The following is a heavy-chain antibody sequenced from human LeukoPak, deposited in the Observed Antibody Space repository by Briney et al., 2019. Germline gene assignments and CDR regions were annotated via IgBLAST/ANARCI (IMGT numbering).Heavy chain of an antibody. CDR2: INQDGSGK. Sequence: AGGSLRLSCAASGFTFSSYAMHWVRQAPGKGLEWVANINQDGSGKYYVDSVKGRFTISRDNAKNSLYLQMNSLRAEDTAVYYCARVVGAGYFDLWGRGTLVTVSS. CDR3: ARVVGAGYFDL. CDR1: GFTFSSYA. D-gene: IGHD1-26*01. V-gene: IGHV3-7*01. J-gene: IGHJ2*01.